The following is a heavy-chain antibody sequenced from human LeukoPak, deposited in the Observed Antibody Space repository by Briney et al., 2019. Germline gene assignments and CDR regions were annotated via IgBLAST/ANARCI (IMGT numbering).Heavy chain of an antibody. J-gene: IGHJ6*03. CDR2: INHSGST. D-gene: IGHD5-18*01. CDR3: ARGRGRVYTAMVIRRDYYYYMDV. Sequence: SESLSETRVVYRGFFIGYYWNSLRPPPARGREGMGQINHSGSTNYSPSLKSRVTISVDTSNTQFSQKLSSVTAADTAVYYCARGRGRVYTAMVIRRDYYYYMDVWGKGTTVTVSS. V-gene: IGHV4-34*01. CDR1: RGFFIGYY.